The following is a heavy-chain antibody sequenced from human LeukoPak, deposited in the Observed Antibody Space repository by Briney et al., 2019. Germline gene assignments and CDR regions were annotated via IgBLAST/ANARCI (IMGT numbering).Heavy chain of an antibody. CDR1: GGSISSYY. V-gene: IGHV4-4*09. CDR3: ARSSLSYYYDSSGYYPFDY. Sequence: PSETLSLTCTVSGGSISSYYWSWIRQPPGKGLEWIGYIYTSGSTNYNPSLKSRVTISVDTSKNQFSLKLSSVTAADTAVYYCARSSLSYYYDSSGYYPFDYWGQGTLVTVSS. CDR2: IYTSGST. J-gene: IGHJ4*02. D-gene: IGHD3-22*01.